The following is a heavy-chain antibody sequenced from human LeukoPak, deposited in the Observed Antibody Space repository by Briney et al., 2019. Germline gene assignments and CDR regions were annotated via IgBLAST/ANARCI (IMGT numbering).Heavy chain of an antibody. J-gene: IGHJ4*02. Sequence: GGSLRLSCAASGFTFSTFGMSWVRRAPGKGPEWVSGITGSGATTYYADSVKGRFTISRDNSKNTLYLQMNSLRAEDTALYYCAKERGIYSGYDYFDYWGQGTLVTVSS. V-gene: IGHV3-23*01. CDR2: ITGSGATT. CDR1: GFTFSTFG. D-gene: IGHD5-12*01. CDR3: AKERGIYSGYDYFDY.